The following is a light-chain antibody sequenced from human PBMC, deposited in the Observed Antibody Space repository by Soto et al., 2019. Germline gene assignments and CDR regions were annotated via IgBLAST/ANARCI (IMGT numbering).Light chain of an antibody. CDR1: QSLLHSNGYNY. CDR2: LGS. Sequence: DIVMTPSPLSLPVTPGEPASISCRSSQSLLHSNGYNYLDRYLQKPGQSPQLLIYLGSNRASGVPDRFSGSGSGTDCTLKISRVEAEDVGVYYCMQALQTPYTFGQGTKVDIK. CDR3: MQALQTPYT. V-gene: IGKV2-28*01. J-gene: IGKJ2*01.